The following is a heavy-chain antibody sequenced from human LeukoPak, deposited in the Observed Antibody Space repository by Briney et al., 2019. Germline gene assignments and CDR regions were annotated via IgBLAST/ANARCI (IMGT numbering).Heavy chain of an antibody. D-gene: IGHD3-22*01. CDR3: AREFHGPPFYYDSSGYFDY. Sequence: SETLSLTCTVSGGSISSSSYYWGWIRQPPGKGLEWIGSIYYSGSTYYNPSLKSRVTISVDTSKNQFSLKLSSVTAADTAVYYCAREFHGPPFYYDSSGYFDYWGQGTLVTVSS. CDR1: GGSISSSSYY. CDR2: IYYSGST. V-gene: IGHV4-39*07. J-gene: IGHJ4*02.